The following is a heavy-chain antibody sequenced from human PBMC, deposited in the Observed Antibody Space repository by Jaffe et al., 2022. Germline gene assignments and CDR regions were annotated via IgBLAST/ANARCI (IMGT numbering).Heavy chain of an antibody. J-gene: IGHJ3*02. V-gene: IGHV3-74*01. Sequence: EVQLVESGGGLVQPGGSLRLSCAASGFTFSRYWMHWVRQAPGKGLVWVSCINSDESSTTYADSVKGRFTISRDNTKNTLYLQMNSLRAEDTAVYYCASLGYSAFDIWGQGTMVTVSS. CDR3: ASLGYSAFDI. CDR2: INSDESST. CDR1: GFTFSRYW. D-gene: IGHD2-15*01.